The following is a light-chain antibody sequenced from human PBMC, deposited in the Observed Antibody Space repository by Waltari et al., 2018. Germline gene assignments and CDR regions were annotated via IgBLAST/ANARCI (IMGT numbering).Light chain of an antibody. CDR1: QGISQS. V-gene: IGKV1-NL1*01. J-gene: IGKJ2*01. Sequence: DIQMTQSPSSLSASVGARVTLSCRTRQGISQSVAWYQQKQGRAPRLLLSNAYTLQSGVPSRFSGGGSGTHYTLTISSLQPEDAATYFCHQYYERPHTFGQGT. CDR3: HQYYERPHT. CDR2: NAY.